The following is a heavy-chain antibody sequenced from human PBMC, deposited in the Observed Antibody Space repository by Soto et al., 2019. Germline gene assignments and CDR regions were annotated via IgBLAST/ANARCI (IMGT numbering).Heavy chain of an antibody. CDR2: IRGSGGPT. Sequence: EVQLLESGGDLVQPGGSLRLSCAASGFTFRNYAMSWVRQAPGKGLEWVSLIRGSGGPTNYADSGKGRFTVSRDNSQNMLFRQMKCLRAENTAVYYWAKDFRGGYDWTHDWVQGTLVSVSS. J-gene: IGHJ4*02. D-gene: IGHD5-12*01. V-gene: IGHV3-23*01. CDR1: GFTFRNYA. CDR3: AKDFRGGYDWTHD.